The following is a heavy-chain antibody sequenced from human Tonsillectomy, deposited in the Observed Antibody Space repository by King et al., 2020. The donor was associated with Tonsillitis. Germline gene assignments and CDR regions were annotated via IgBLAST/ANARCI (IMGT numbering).Heavy chain of an antibody. CDR1: GYTLTELS. CDR3: ATSGVAEAGQPTRTTGYYYYGMDV. Sequence: QLVQSGAEVKKPGASVKVSCKVSGYTLTELSMHWVRQAPGKGLEWMGGFDPEDGETIYAQKFQGRVTMTEDTSTDTAYMELSSLRSEDTAVYYCATSGVAEAGQPTRTTGYYYYGMDVWGQGTTVTVSS. D-gene: IGHD6-19*01. V-gene: IGHV1-24*01. J-gene: IGHJ6*02. CDR2: FDPEDGET.